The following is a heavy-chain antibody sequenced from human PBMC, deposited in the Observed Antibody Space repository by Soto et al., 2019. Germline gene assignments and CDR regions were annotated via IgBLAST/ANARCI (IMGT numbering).Heavy chain of an antibody. CDR2: IYNGESA. CDR1: GASISRFY. Sequence: QVQLQESGPGLVKPSETMSLTCSASGASISRFYWNWIRQPPGKGLQWIGHIYNGESANYNPSLTGRVTISVDTSKNQFSLKLTSVTAADTAVYYCAQTTGWPGLDYWSQGTLVTVSS. CDR3: AQTTGWPGLDY. V-gene: IGHV4-59*01. D-gene: IGHD6-19*01. J-gene: IGHJ4*02.